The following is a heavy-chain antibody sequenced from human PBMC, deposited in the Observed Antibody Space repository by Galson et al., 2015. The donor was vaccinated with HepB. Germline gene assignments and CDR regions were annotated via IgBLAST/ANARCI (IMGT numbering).Heavy chain of an antibody. CDR1: GFAFSRYA. D-gene: IGHD1-26*01. CDR2: TSTDGSNQ. Sequence: SLRLSCAAPGFAFSRYAMHWVRQAPGKGLEWVALTSTDGSNQYNVASLKGRFTISRDNSKNTLYLQMNRLTAEDTAIYYCAKGGQEWEPADYVDYWGQGTLVTASS. J-gene: IGHJ4*02. CDR3: AKGGQEWEPADYVDY. V-gene: IGHV3-30*18.